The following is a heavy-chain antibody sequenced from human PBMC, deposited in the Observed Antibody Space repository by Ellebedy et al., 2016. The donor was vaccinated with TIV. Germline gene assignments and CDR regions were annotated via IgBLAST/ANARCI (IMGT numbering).Heavy chain of an antibody. CDR3: ARGNFQDVDLDHWYFDL. J-gene: IGHJ2*01. CDR1: GGSFSGHS. CDR2: VNHRGST. Sequence: SETLSLTCAVKGGSFSGHSWSWIRQPPGKGLEWIGEVNHRGSTSYNRSLRSRVTISIDTFKYQFSLRLSAVTAADTAVYYCARGNFQDVDLDHWYFDLWGRGTLVTVSS. V-gene: IGHV4-34*01. D-gene: IGHD1-20*01.